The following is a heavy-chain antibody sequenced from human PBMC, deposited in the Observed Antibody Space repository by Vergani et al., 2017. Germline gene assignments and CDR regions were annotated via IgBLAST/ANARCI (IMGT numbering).Heavy chain of an antibody. V-gene: IGHV2-5*01. D-gene: IGHD3-9*01. J-gene: IGHJ3*01. CDR3: VHRLGYFDWDGGFDV. Sequence: QITLRESGPTLVKPTQTLTLTCTFSGFSLTTGGEGVGWIRQPPGRALEWLAFVYWNDDERYSPSLKSRVTITKDTSKNQVILTMATMDPVDTATYYCVHRLGYFDWDGGFDVWGPGTMVTDSS. CDR1: GFSLTTGGEG. CDR2: VYWNDDE.